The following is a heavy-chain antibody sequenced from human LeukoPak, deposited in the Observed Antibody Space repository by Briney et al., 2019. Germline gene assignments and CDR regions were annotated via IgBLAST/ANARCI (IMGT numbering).Heavy chain of an antibody. D-gene: IGHD1-1*01. V-gene: IGHV3-53*01. J-gene: IGHJ4*02. CDR3: ASSVTTVGAYDY. CDR1: GITASNFY. Sequence: PGGSLRLSCAASGITASNFYMMWVRHAPGKGLGWVSYISNNDVTKYADSVRGRLTISRDNSKNILYLQMNSLRVEDTAMYWCASSVTTVGAYDYWGQGAPVTVSS. CDR2: ISNNDVT.